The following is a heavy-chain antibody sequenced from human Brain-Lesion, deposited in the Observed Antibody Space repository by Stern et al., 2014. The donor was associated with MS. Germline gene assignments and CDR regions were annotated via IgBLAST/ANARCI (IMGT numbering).Heavy chain of an antibody. V-gene: IGHV3-21*01. D-gene: IGHD5-18*01. CDR2: TNRGSDYI. CDR3: ARVETPLADFYYYYGMDV. Sequence: EVQLVESGGGLVKPGGSLRLSCAASGFTFSSYTMNWVRQAPGKGLEWVSSTNRGSDYIYYADSVKGRFTISRDNAKNSLYLQMNSLRAEDTALYYCARVETPLADFYYYYGMDVWGQGTTVTVSS. J-gene: IGHJ6*02. CDR1: GFTFSSYT.